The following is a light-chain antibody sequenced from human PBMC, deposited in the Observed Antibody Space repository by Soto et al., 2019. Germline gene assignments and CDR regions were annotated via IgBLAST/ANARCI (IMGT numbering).Light chain of an antibody. V-gene: IGKV3-15*01. CDR1: QSLSSN. J-gene: IGKJ2*01. CDR2: GAS. Sequence: EIVMTQSPATLSVSPGERATLSCRASQSLSSNLAWYQQKPGQAPRLLIYGASTRATSFPARFSGSGSGTEFTLTISSLQSEDFAVYYCQQYNNWPPMYTFGQGTKLEIK. CDR3: QQYNNWPPMYT.